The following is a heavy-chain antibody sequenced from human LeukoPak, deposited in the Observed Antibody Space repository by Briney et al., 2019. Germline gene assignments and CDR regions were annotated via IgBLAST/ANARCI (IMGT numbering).Heavy chain of an antibody. Sequence: VASVKVSCKASGYTFTSYHMHWVRQAPGHGLEWMGLINPGGGGTSYAQKIQGRVTMTSDTSTSTVYMELSSLRSEDTAVYYCARARVMATIRPYFDYWGQGTLVIVSS. CDR1: GYTFTSYH. J-gene: IGHJ4*02. CDR3: ARARVMATIRPYFDY. D-gene: IGHD5-24*01. CDR2: INPGGGGT. V-gene: IGHV1-46*01.